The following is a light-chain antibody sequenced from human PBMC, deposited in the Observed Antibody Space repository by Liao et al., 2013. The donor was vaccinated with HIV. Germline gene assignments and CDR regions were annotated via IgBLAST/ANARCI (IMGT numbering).Light chain of an antibody. CDR2: QDN. CDR1: KLGDKY. V-gene: IGLV3-1*01. CDR3: LAWDGSLYV. J-gene: IGLJ1*01. Sequence: SYELTQPPSVSVSPGQTVSLSCAGDKLGDKYSSWYQQKAGQSPVLVIYQDNRRPSGIPDRFSGSNSGNTATLTISGTQAGDEADYFCLAWDGSLYVFGPGTKVTVL.